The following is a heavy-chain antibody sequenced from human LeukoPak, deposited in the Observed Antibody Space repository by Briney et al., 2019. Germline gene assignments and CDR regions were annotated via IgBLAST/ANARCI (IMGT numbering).Heavy chain of an antibody. CDR2: IYCSGST. CDR1: GGSISSGGYY. J-gene: IGHJ3*02. V-gene: IGHV4-31*03. D-gene: IGHD3-22*01. Sequence: SETLSLTCTVSGGSISSGGYYWSWIRQHPGKGLEWIGYIYCSGSTYYNPSLKSRVTISVDTSKNQFSLKLSSVTAADTAVYYCARDLETLYYYDSSGYYRHDAFDIWGQGTMVTVSS. CDR3: ARDLETLYYYDSSGYYRHDAFDI.